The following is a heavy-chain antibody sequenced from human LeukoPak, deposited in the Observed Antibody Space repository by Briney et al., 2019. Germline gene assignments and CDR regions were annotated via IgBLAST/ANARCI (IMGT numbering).Heavy chain of an antibody. CDR1: GFMFSSYW. J-gene: IGHJ4*02. V-gene: IGHV3-7*05. D-gene: IGHD3-3*01. Sequence: AGSLRLSCAASGFMFSSYWMSWVRQAPGKGLEWVANIKQDGSEKYYVDSVKGRFTFSRDNAKNSLYLQMNSLRAEDTAVYYCARALTIFGVVAYFDYWGQGTLVTVPS. CDR2: IKQDGSEK. CDR3: ARALTIFGVVAYFDY.